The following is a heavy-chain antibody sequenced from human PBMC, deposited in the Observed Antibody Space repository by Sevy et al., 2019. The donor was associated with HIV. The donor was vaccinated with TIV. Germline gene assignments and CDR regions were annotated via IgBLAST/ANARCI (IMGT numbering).Heavy chain of an antibody. Sequence: GGSLRLSCAASGFTFSSYWMTWVRQAPGKGLEWVANIMQDGSEKYYVDSVKGRFTISRDNAKNSLFLQMNSLRAEDTAVYYGARDKSGSYSYPNAFDIWGQGTMVTVSS. D-gene: IGHD1-26*01. J-gene: IGHJ3*02. CDR1: GFTFSSYW. CDR2: IMQDGSEK. V-gene: IGHV3-7*03. CDR3: ARDKSGSYSYPNAFDI.